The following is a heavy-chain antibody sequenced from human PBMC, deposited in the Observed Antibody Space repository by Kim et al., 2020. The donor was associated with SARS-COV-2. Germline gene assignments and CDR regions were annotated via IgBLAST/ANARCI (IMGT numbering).Heavy chain of an antibody. CDR3: ARHHYYGSGSYHYYYYYGMDV. D-gene: IGHD3-10*01. CDR1: GGSFSGYY. CDR2: INHSGST. J-gene: IGHJ6*02. Sequence: SETLSLTCAVYGGSFSGYYWSWIRQPPGKGLEWIGEINHSGSTNYNPSLKSRVTISVDTSKNQFSLKLSSVTAADTAVYYCARHHYYGSGSYHYYYYYGMDVWGQGTTVTVSS. V-gene: IGHV4-34*01.